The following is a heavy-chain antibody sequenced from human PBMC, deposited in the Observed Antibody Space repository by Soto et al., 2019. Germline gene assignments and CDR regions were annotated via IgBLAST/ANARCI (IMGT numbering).Heavy chain of an antibody. CDR3: ARSLPGTYGAFDL. J-gene: IGHJ3*01. D-gene: IGHD1-7*01. Sequence: GGSLRLSCAASEFTFRSHWMHWVRQSPGKGLVWVSRISGDGSSTSYADSVKGRFTISRDNAKNTMNLQMDSLRAEDTAVYYCARSLPGTYGAFDLWGQGTMVTVSS. CDR1: EFTFRSHW. V-gene: IGHV3-74*01. CDR2: ISGDGSST.